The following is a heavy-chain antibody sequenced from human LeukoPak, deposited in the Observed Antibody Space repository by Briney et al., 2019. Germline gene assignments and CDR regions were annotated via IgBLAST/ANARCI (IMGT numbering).Heavy chain of an antibody. J-gene: IGHJ5*02. V-gene: IGHV3-7*01. D-gene: IGHD4-17*01. CDR2: IKQDGSEK. Sequence: GRSLTLSCPPSGFTFSSYWISWVRQPPREGLEWVASIKQDGSEKYYVDSVKGRFTISRDNAKNSLYLQMNSLRAEDTALYYCARASGEGWFDPWGQGTLVTVSS. CDR3: ARASGEGWFDP. CDR1: GFTFSSYW.